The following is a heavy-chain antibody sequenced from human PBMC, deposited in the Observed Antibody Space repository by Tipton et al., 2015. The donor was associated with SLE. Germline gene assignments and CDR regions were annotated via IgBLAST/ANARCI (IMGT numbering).Heavy chain of an antibody. J-gene: IGHJ4*01. D-gene: IGHD2/OR15-2a*01. V-gene: IGHV4-59*08. CDR1: GDSIPSDY. Sequence: TLSLTCTVSGDSIPSDYWTWIRQSPGKGLEWLGSISHSGDTNYNPSLKSRITISVDTSKNHFSLKLTSVTATDTAIYFCASEYSTSPYYFDNWGQGALVTVSS. CDR3: ASEYSTSPYYFDN. CDR2: ISHSGDT.